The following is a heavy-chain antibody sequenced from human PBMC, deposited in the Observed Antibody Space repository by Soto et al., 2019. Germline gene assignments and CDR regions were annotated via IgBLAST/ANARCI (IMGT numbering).Heavy chain of an antibody. V-gene: IGHV4-39*01. CDR3: ARLVVIVNWFDP. CDR1: GGSISSSSYY. J-gene: IGHJ5*02. D-gene: IGHD3-16*02. CDR2: IYYSGST. Sequence: SETLSLTFTVSGGSISSSSYYWGWIRQPPGKGLEWIGSIYYSGSTYYNPSLKSRVTISVDTSKNQFSLKLSSVTAADTAVYYCARLVVIVNWFDPWGQGTLVTVSS.